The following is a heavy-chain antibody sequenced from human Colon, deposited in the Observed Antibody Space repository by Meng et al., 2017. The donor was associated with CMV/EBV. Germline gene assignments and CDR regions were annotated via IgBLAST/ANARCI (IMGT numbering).Heavy chain of an antibody. D-gene: IGHD5-12*01. V-gene: IGHV3-15*01. Sequence: GGSLRLSCEASEFSLTNAWMTWVRQAPGKGLEWVGRITSKSDGAKRGYAEPVRGRFAISRDDSKNTLYLEMNNLKTEDTGVYYCTPMGGYDKDYWGQGTLVTVSS. J-gene: IGHJ4*02. CDR2: ITSKSDGAKR. CDR3: TPMGGYDKDY. CDR1: EFSLTNAW.